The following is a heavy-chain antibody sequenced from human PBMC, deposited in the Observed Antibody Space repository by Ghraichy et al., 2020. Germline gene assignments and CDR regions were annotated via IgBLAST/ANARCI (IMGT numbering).Heavy chain of an antibody. V-gene: IGHV3-23*01. J-gene: IGHJ4*02. Sequence: GASLRLSCAASGFTFSSYAMSWVRQAPGKGLEWVSAISAKTNNTHHADSVRGRFTVSRDDSQSTLFLHMNSLRAEDTAVYYCAKFRRRAELPFDSWGQGALVTVSS. CDR3: AKFRRRAELPFDS. CDR2: ISAKTNNT. D-gene: IGHD3-10*01. CDR1: GFTFSSYA.